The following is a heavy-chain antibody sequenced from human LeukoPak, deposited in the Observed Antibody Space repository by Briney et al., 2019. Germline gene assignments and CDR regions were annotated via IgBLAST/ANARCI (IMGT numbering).Heavy chain of an antibody. J-gene: IGHJ3*01. CDR1: GGSISSGNW. D-gene: IGHD1-7*01. CDR2: IFHSGNS. CDR3: ARVGYNWNLWFDF. Sequence: TSETLSLTWVVSGGSISSGNWWSWVRQPPGKGLQWIGSIFHSGNSYYNPSLKSRVTISVDTSKNQFSLKVNSVTAADTAVYYCARVGYNWNLWFDFWGQGTAVTVSS. V-gene: IGHV4-4*02.